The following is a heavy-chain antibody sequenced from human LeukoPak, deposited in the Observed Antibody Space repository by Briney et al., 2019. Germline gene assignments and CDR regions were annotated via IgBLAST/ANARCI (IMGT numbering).Heavy chain of an antibody. J-gene: IGHJ4*02. D-gene: IGHD6-19*01. V-gene: IGHV4-39*01. CDR1: GGSISISSYY. CDR2: IYYSGST. CDR3: ARHLAPESYSSGWINDY. Sequence: PSETLSLTCTVSGGSISISSYYWGWIRQPPGKGLEWIGSIYYSGSTYYNPSLKSRVTISVDTSKNQFSLKLSSVTAADTAVYYCARHLAPESYSSGWINDYWGQGTLVTVSS.